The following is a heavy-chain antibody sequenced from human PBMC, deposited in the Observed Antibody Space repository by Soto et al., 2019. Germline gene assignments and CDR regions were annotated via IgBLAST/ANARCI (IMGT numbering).Heavy chain of an antibody. CDR1: GYTFTGYY. D-gene: IGHD5-18*01. V-gene: IGHV1-46*01. Sequence: GASVKVSCKTSGYTFTGYYMHWVRQAPGQGLEWMGIINPSGGSTSYAQKFQGRVTMTRDTSTSTVYMELSSLRSEDTAVYYCARAREPEYSSAIFLDIWGQGALVTVSS. J-gene: IGHJ4*02. CDR2: INPSGGST. CDR3: ARAREPEYSSAIFLDI.